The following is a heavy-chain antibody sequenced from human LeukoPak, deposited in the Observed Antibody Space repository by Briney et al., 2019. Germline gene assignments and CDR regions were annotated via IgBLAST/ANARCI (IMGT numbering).Heavy chain of an antibody. CDR3: AKDQMGIGRVVGDY. D-gene: IGHD2-15*01. CDR1: GFTFDDYA. V-gene: IGHV3-9*01. Sequence: PGRSLRLSCAASGFTFDDYAMHWVRQAPGKGLEWVSGISWNSGSIGYADSVKGRFTISRDNAKNSLYLQMNSLRAEDTAVYYCAKDQMGIGRVVGDYWGQGTLVTVSS. J-gene: IGHJ4*02. CDR2: ISWNSGSI.